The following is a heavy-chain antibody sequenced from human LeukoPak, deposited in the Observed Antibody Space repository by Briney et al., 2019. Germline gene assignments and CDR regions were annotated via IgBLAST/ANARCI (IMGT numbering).Heavy chain of an antibody. CDR3: ARDYLSGDSSSGKLD. D-gene: IGHD6-13*01. CDR1: GFTFSSYW. V-gene: IGHV3-7*01. J-gene: IGHJ4*02. Sequence: GGSLRLSCAASGFTFSSYWMSWVRQAPGKGLEWVANIKQDGSEKYYVDSVKGRFTISRDNAKNSLYLQMNSLSAEDTAVYYCARDYLSGDSSSGKLDWGQGTLVTVSS. CDR2: IKQDGSEK.